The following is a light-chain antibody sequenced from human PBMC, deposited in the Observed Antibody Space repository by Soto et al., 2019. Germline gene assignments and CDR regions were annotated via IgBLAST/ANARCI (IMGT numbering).Light chain of an antibody. Sequence: QLVLTQSPSASASLGASVKLTCTLSSGHSSYAIAWHQQQPEKGPRYLMKLNSDGSHSKGDGIPDRFSGSSSGAERYLTISSLQSEDGADYYCQTWGTVPVVFGGGTKLTVL. J-gene: IGLJ2*01. CDR1: SGHSSYA. CDR3: QTWGTVPVV. CDR2: LNSDGSH. V-gene: IGLV4-69*01.